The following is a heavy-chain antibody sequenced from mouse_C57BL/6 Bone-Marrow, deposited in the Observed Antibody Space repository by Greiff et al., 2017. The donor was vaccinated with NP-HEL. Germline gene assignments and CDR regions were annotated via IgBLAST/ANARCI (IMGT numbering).Heavy chain of an antibody. V-gene: IGHV1-80*01. D-gene: IGHD2-4*01. CDR2: IYPGDGDT. CDR1: GYAFSSYW. CDR3: ARGGIYYDYFYFDY. Sequence: QVQLQQSGAELVKPGASVKISCKASGYAFSSYWMNWVKQRPGKGLEWIGQIYPGDGDTNYNGKFKGKATLTADKSSSTAYMQLSSLTSEDSAVYFCARGGIYYDYFYFDYWGQGTTLTVSS. J-gene: IGHJ2*01.